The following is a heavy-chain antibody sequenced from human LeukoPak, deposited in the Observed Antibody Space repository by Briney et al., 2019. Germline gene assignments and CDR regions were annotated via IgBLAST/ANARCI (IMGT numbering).Heavy chain of an antibody. CDR2: INHSGST. J-gene: IGHJ4*02. CDR3: ARGNRIAARPFYFDY. CDR1: GGSFSGYY. Sequence: SETLSPTCAVYGGSFSGYYWSWIRQPPGKGLEWIGEINHSGSTNYNPSLKSRVTISVDTSKNQFSLKLSSVTAADTAVYYCARGNRIAARPFYFDYWGQGTLVTVSS. V-gene: IGHV4-34*01. D-gene: IGHD6-6*01.